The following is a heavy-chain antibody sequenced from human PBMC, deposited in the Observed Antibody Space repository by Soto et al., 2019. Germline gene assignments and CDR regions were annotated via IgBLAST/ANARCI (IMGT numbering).Heavy chain of an antibody. CDR3: AREVDSSGYYPRFDY. CDR1: GGTFSSYT. CDR2: IIPILGIA. Sequence: QVQLVQSGAEVKKPGSSVKVSCKASGGTFSSYTISWVRQAPGQGLEWMGRIIPILGIANYAQKFQGRVTITADKSTSTAYMELSSLRSEDTAVYYCAREVDSSGYYPRFDYWGQGTLVTVSS. J-gene: IGHJ4*02. V-gene: IGHV1-69*02. D-gene: IGHD3-22*01.